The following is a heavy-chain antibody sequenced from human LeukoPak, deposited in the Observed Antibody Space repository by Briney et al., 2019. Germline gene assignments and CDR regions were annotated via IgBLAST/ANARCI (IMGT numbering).Heavy chain of an antibody. CDR1: GYTFASYW. CDR2: IYPGDSDT. CDR3: ARQIADSSGPIDY. J-gene: IGHJ4*02. Sequence: PGGSLRLSCKGSGYTFASYWIAWVRQMPGNGLEWMGIIYPGDSDTGYSPSFQGQVTISADKSVNTAYLQWSSLKASDTAMYYCARQIADSSGPIDYWGQGALVTVSS. V-gene: IGHV5-51*01. D-gene: IGHD6-19*01.